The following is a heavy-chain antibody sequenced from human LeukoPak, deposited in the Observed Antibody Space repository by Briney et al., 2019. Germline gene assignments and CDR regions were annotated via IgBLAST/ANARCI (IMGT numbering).Heavy chain of an antibody. J-gene: IGHJ6*02. CDR2: IHSGGTT. D-gene: IGHD2-2*01. V-gene: IGHV3-53*01. CDR1: GGTFSSYA. CDR3: ARDCSSSCSPYYGMDV. Sequence: SCKASGGTFSSYAISWVRQAPGKGLEWVSIIHSGGTTNYVDSVKGRFTISRDNSRNTLYLQMNSLRAEDTAVYYCARDCSSSCSPYYGMDVWGQGTTVTVSS.